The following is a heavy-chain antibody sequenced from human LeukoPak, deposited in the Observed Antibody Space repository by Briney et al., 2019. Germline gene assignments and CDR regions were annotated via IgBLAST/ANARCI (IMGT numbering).Heavy chain of an antibody. CDR1: GYTFTSYD. V-gene: IGHV1-18*01. CDR3: ARGMTSTGGRAYYYYGMDV. J-gene: IGHJ6*02. Sequence: ASVKVSCKASGYTFTSYDINWVRQAPGQGLEWMGWISAYNGNTNYAQKLQGRVTMTTDTSTSTAYMELRSLRSDDTAVYYCARGMTSTGGRAYYYYGMDVWGQGTTVTVSS. CDR2: ISAYNGNT. D-gene: IGHD2-21*02.